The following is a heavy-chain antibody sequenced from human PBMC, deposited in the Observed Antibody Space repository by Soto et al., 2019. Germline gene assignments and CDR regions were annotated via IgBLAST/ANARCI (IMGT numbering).Heavy chain of an antibody. V-gene: IGHV1-18*01. CDR3: ARDAAAGLNDY. D-gene: IGHD6-13*01. Sequence: QVQLVQSGAEVKKPGASVKVSCKASGYTFTSYGISWVRQAPGQGLEWMGWISAYNGNTKYVQKFQGRVTMTTDTPTSTAYMELRGRRSDDTAVYYCARDAAAGLNDYWGQGTLVTVSS. CDR2: ISAYNGNT. J-gene: IGHJ4*02. CDR1: GYTFTSYG.